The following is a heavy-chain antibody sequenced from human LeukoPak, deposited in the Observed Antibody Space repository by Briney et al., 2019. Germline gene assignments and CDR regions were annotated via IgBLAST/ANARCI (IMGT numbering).Heavy chain of an antibody. CDR1: GYTFAGYY. V-gene: IGHV1-2*02. J-gene: IGHJ4*02. D-gene: IGHD2-15*01. CDR3: ARDRVVVAATGADY. Sequence: ASVKVSCKASGYTFAGYYMHWVRQAPGQGLEWMGWINPNSGGTNYAQKFQGRVTMTRDTSISTAYMELSRLRSDDTAVYYCARDRVVVAATGADYWGQGTLVTVSS. CDR2: INPNSGGT.